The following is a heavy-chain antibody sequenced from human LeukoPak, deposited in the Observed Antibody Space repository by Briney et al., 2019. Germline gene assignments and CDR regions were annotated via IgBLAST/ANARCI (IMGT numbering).Heavy chain of an antibody. V-gene: IGHV3-23*01. Sequence: GGSLRLSCAASGFTFSSYAMSWVRQAPGKGLEWVSAISGSGGSTYYADSVKGRFTISRDNSKNTLYLQMNSLRAEDTAVYYCARGLRYYDSSGYYPVYYYYYGMDVWGQGTTVTVSS. CDR3: ARGLRYYDSSGYYPVYYYYYGMDV. D-gene: IGHD3-22*01. CDR2: ISGSGGST. J-gene: IGHJ6*02. CDR1: GFTFSSYA.